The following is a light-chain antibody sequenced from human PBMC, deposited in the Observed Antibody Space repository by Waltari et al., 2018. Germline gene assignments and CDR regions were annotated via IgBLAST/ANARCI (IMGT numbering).Light chain of an antibody. CDR2: DAS. Sequence: EIVLTQSPATLSLSTEERATLSCRASQSVSSYLAWYQQKPGQAPRLLIYDASNRATGIPARFSGSGSGTDFTLTISSLEPEDFAVYYCQQRSNWPPRYTFGQGTKLEIK. V-gene: IGKV3-11*01. CDR3: QQRSNWPPRYT. CDR1: QSVSSY. J-gene: IGKJ2*01.